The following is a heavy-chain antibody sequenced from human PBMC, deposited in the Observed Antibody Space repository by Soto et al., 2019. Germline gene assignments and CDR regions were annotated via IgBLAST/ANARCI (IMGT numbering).Heavy chain of an antibody. CDR2: ISAYNGNT. Sequence: GASVKVSCKASGYTFTSYGISWGRQAPGQGLEWMGWISAYNGNTNYAQKLQGRVTMTTDTSTSTAYMELRSLRSDDTAVYYCARASIFGVVIIDVDYWGQGTLVTVSS. CDR1: GYTFTSYG. J-gene: IGHJ4*02. D-gene: IGHD3-3*02. V-gene: IGHV1-18*01. CDR3: ARASIFGVVIIDVDY.